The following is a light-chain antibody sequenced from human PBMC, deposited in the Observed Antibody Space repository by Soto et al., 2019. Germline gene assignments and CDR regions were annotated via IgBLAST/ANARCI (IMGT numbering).Light chain of an antibody. V-gene: IGLV2-14*01. CDR3: TSYTRSSIGV. CDR2: EVS. Sequence: QSVLTQPASVSGSPGQSITISCTGTSSDVGGYKYVSWYQHHPGKPPKLMIYEVSNRPSGVSDRFSASKSGNTASLTISGLQAEDEAYYYCTSYTRSSIGVFAGGTTLTVL. CDR1: SSDVGGYKY. J-gene: IGLJ3*02.